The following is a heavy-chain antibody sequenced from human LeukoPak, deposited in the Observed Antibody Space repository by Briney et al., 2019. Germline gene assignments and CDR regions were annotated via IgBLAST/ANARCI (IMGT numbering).Heavy chain of an antibody. CDR3: ARDSMSGYFDY. CDR2: ISSNSSYI. V-gene: IGHV3-21*01. Sequence: GGSLRLSCAASGFXFSSYIMNWVRQAPGKGLEWVSSISSNSSYIYYADSVKGRFTISRDNAKNSLYLQMNRLRAEGTAVYYCARDSMSGYFDYWGQGTLVTVSS. D-gene: IGHD3-3*01. CDR1: GFXFSSYI. J-gene: IGHJ4*02.